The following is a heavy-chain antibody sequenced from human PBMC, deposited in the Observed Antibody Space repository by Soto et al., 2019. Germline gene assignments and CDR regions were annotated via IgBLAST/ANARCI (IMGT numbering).Heavy chain of an antibody. CDR1: GFTFSDYY. J-gene: IGHJ3*02. CDR2: ISSSGSTI. V-gene: IGHV3-11*01. Sequence: GGSLRLSCAASGFTFSDYYMSWIRQAPGKGLEWVSYISSSGSTIYYADSVKGRFTISRDNAKNSLYLQMNSLRAEDTAVYYCAREVRPKLELRAFDIWGQGTMVTVSS. D-gene: IGHD1-7*01. CDR3: AREVRPKLELRAFDI.